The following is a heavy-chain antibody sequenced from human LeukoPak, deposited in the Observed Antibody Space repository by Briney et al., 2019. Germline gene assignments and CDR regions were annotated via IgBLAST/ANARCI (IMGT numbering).Heavy chain of an antibody. J-gene: IGHJ6*03. D-gene: IGHD3-10*01. V-gene: IGHV4-59*12. Sequence: SSETLSLTCTVSGGSISSYYWSWIRQSPGKGLECIGYIHYTGSTYYNPSLKSRVTISLDTSKIQFSLKLNSVTAADTAVYYCARAGTYYYGSGSYYKGYYYYYMDVWGKGTTVTISS. CDR1: GGSISSYY. CDR3: ARAGTYYYGSGSYYKGYYYYYMDV. CDR2: IHYTGST.